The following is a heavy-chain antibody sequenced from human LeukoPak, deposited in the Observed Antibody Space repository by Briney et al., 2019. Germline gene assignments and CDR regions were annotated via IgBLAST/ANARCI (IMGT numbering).Heavy chain of an antibody. Sequence: PGGSLRLSCAASGFTFSSYSMNWVRQAPGKGLEWVSSISSSSSYIYYADSVKGRFTISRDNAKNSLYLQMNSLRAEDTAVYYCARSIMRTSNNDYVMDVWGQGTTVTVSS. CDR3: ARSIMRTSNNDYVMDV. CDR1: GFTFSSYS. D-gene: IGHD3-16*01. J-gene: IGHJ6*02. CDR2: ISSSSSYI. V-gene: IGHV3-21*01.